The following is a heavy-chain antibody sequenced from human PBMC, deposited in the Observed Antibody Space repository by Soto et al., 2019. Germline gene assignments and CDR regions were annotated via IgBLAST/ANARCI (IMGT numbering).Heavy chain of an antibody. CDR3: AKGGGYYPYYGMDV. Sequence: ASVKVSCKASGYTFTSYGISWMRQAPGQGLEWMGWISAYNGNTNYAQKLQGRVTMTTDTSTSTAYMELRSLRSDDTAVYYCAKGGGYYPYYGMDVWGQGTTVTVSS. CDR1: GYTFTSYG. D-gene: IGHD3-22*01. CDR2: ISAYNGNT. V-gene: IGHV1-18*04. J-gene: IGHJ6*02.